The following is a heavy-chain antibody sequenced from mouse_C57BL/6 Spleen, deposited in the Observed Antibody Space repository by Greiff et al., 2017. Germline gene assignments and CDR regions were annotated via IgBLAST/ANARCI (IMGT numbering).Heavy chain of an antibody. J-gene: IGHJ2*01. CDR3: VRHYGSSFDY. Sequence: EVQLVESGGGLVQPKGSLKLSCAASGFSFNTYAMNWVRQAPGQGLEWVARIRSKSNNYATYYADSVKDRFTISRDDSESMLYLQRNNLKTEDAAMYYCVRHYGSSFDYWGQGTTLTVSS. CDR1: GFSFNTYA. D-gene: IGHD1-1*01. V-gene: IGHV10-1*01. CDR2: IRSKSNNYAT.